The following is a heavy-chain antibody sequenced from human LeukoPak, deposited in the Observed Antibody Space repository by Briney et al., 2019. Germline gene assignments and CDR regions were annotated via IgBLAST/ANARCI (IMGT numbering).Heavy chain of an antibody. CDR3: ARDRNSELDS. Sequence: PSETLSLTCTVSGGSVSSYYWSWIRQPPGKGLEWIGYVYYSGSTNYNPSLKGRVTISIDTSKNHFSLKLSSVTAADTAVYYCARDRNSELDSWGQGILVTVSS. CDR2: VYYSGST. CDR1: GGSVSSYY. D-gene: IGHD4-23*01. J-gene: IGHJ4*02. V-gene: IGHV4-59*02.